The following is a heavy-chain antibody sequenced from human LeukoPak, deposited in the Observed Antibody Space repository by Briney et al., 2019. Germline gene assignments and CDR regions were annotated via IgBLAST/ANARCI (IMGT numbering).Heavy chain of an antibody. CDR1: GGSISSYY. Sequence: PSETLSLTCTVSGGSISSYYWSWIRQPAGKGLEWIGRIYTSGSTNYNPSLKSRVTMSVDTSKNQFSLKLSSVTAADTAVYYCARVPVWCSSTSCYPTEYMDVWGKGTTVTVSS. CDR2: IYTSGST. D-gene: IGHD2-2*01. J-gene: IGHJ6*03. V-gene: IGHV4-4*07. CDR3: ARVPVWCSSTSCYPTEYMDV.